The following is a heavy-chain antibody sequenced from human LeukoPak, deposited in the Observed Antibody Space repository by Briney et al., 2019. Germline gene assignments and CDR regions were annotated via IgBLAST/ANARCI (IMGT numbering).Heavy chain of an antibody. CDR2: INPNSGGT. Sequence: GASVKVSFKASGYTFTGYYMHWVRQAPGQGLEWMGWINPNSGGTNYAQKFQGRVTMTRDTSISTAYMELSRLRSDDTAVYYCARDIVVVVAATYDAFDIWGQGTMVTVSS. V-gene: IGHV1-2*02. J-gene: IGHJ3*02. D-gene: IGHD2-15*01. CDR3: ARDIVVVVAATYDAFDI. CDR1: GYTFTGYY.